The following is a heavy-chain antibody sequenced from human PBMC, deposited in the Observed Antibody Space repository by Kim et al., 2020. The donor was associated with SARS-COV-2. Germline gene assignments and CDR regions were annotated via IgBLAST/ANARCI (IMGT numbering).Heavy chain of an antibody. CDR3: ARDYYDSSGYDWGVFDY. Sequence: GGSLRLSCAASGFTFSTYGMHWVRQAPGKGLEWVAVISYDGSNKYYADSVKGRITISRDNSKNTLYVQMNSLRAEDTAVYYCARDYYDSSGYDWGVFDYWGQGTLGTVSS. J-gene: IGHJ4*02. D-gene: IGHD3-22*01. V-gene: IGHV3-33*05. CDR1: GFTFSTYG. CDR2: ISYDGSNK.